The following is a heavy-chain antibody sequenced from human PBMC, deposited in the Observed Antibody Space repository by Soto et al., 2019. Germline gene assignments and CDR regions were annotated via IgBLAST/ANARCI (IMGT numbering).Heavy chain of an antibody. J-gene: IGHJ4*02. CDR1: GFSLNTRGVG. CDR2: IYWDNDK. Sequence: QITLKESGPTLVKPTQTLTLTCAFSGFSLNTRGVGVGWIRQPPGKALEWLALIYWDNDKRYSPSLKSRLTXAXXTPKXXVVLXXTXXXXXXXXXXXXXXXXXXXXXXXYXGQGTLVTVSS. CDR3: XXXXXXXXXXXY. V-gene: IGHV2-5*02.